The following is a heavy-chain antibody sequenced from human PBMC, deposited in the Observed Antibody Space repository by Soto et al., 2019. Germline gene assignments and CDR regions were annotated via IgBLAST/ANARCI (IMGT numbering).Heavy chain of an antibody. J-gene: IGHJ5*02. D-gene: IGHD1-26*01. CDR1: GYTFTGYY. CDR3: AIGWNIVAAVTQNWFDP. CDR2: INPNSGDT. Sequence: QVQLVQSGAEVKKPGASVKVSCKASGYTFTGYYMHWVRQAPGQGLEWMGWINPNSGDTNYAQKFQGRVTMSGDTSIITASMELRRLRYDDTAVYYCAIGWNIVAAVTQNWFDPWGQGTQVTVSS. V-gene: IGHV1-2*02.